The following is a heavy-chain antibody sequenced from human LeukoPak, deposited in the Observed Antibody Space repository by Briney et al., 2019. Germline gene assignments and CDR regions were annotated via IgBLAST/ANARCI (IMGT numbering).Heavy chain of an antibody. CDR3: ARDYFYGWGSYYEGLNWFDP. Sequence: PSETLSLTCTVSGGSISSDYWSWIRQPAGKGMEWIGRIYISGSTNYNPSLKSRVTVSVDTSKNQFSLKLSSVTAADTAVYYCARDYFYGWGSYYEGLNWFDPWGQGTLVTVSS. CDR2: IYISGST. J-gene: IGHJ5*02. D-gene: IGHD3-10*01. CDR1: GGSISSDY. V-gene: IGHV4-4*07.